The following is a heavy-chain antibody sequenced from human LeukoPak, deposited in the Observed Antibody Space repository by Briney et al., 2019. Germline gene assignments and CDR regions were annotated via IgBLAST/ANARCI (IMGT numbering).Heavy chain of an antibody. CDR2: IRYDGSNK. CDR1: GFTFSSYG. Sequence: GGSLRLSCAASGFTFSSYGMHWARQAPGKGLEWVAFIRYDGSNKYYADSVKGRFTISRDNAKNSLYLQMNSLRAEDTAVYYCASTPVYYDSSGHPVDYWGQGTLVTVSS. V-gene: IGHV3-30*02. J-gene: IGHJ4*02. CDR3: ASTPVYYDSSGHPVDY. D-gene: IGHD3-22*01.